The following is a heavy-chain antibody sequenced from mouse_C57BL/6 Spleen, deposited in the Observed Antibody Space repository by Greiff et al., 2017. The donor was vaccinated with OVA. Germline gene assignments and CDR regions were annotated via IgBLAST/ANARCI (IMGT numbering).Heavy chain of an antibody. CDR3: TRGTTVDPFAY. CDR1: GYTFTDYE. CDR2: IDPETGGT. J-gene: IGHJ3*01. V-gene: IGHV1-15*01. D-gene: IGHD1-1*01. Sequence: QVQLQQSGAELVRPGASVTLSCKASGYTFTDYEMHWVKQTPVHGLEWIGAIDPETGGTAYNQKFKGKAILTADKSSSTAYMELRSLTSEDSAVYYCTRGTTVDPFAYWGQGTLVTVSA.